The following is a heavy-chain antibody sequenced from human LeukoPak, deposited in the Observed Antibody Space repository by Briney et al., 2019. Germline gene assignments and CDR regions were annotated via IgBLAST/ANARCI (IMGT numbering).Heavy chain of an antibody. V-gene: IGHV1-2*02. CDR2: INPNSGGT. CDR3: ARDNSVGDIAWWFDP. J-gene: IGHJ5*02. CDR1: GYTFTGYY. D-gene: IGHD3-16*02. Sequence: ASVKVSCKASGYTFTGYYIHWVRQAPGQGLEWMGWINPNSGGTNYAQQFQGRVTMTRDMSTTTDYMELSSLRSEDAAVYYCARDNSVGDIAWWFDPWGQGTLVTVSS.